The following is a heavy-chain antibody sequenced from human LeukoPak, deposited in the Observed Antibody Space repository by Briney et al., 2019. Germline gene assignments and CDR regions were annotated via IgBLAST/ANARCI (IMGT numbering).Heavy chain of an antibody. CDR2: IYHSGST. J-gene: IGHJ4*02. D-gene: IGHD3-10*01. Sequence: SETLSLTCTVSGYSITSGYYWGWIRQPPGKGLEWIGSIYHSGSTHYNPSLKSRVTISADTSKNQFSLKLSSVTAADTAVYYCARGGFGELLYRDYDYWGQGTLVTVSS. CDR3: ARGGFGELLYRDYDY. CDR1: GYSITSGYY. V-gene: IGHV4-38-2*02.